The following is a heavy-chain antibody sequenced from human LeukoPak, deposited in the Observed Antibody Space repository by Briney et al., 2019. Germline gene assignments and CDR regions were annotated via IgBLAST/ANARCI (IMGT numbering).Heavy chain of an antibody. CDR3: ARDYGGYSYGQYYFDY. CDR2: IYYSGST. Sequence: SETLSLTCAVSSGSIDSSSYHWGWIRQPPGEGLEWIGYIYYSGSTNYNPSLKSRVTMSLDTSKNQFSLKLSSVTAADTAVYYCARDYGGYSYGQYYFDYWGQGTLVTVSS. J-gene: IGHJ4*02. CDR1: SGSIDSSSYH. V-gene: IGHV4-61*01. D-gene: IGHD5-18*01.